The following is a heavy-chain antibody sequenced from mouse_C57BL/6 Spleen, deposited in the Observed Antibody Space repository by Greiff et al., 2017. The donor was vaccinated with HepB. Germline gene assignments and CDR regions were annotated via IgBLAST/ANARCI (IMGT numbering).Heavy chain of an antibody. D-gene: IGHD1-1*01. Sequence: EVKLVESGGGLVKPGGSLKLSCAASGFTFSSYTMSWVRQTPEKRLEWVATISGGGGNTYYPDSVKGRFTISRDNAKNTLYLQMSSLMSEDTALYYCSRPRYYGSSFDCWGQGTTLTVSS. CDR3: SRPRYYGSSFDC. V-gene: IGHV5-9*01. CDR2: ISGGGGNT. CDR1: GFTFSSYT. J-gene: IGHJ2*01.